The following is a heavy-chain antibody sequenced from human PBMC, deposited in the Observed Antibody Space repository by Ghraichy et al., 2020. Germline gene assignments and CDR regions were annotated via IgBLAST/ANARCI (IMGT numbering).Heavy chain of an antibody. CDR3: AKGLYQFDP. V-gene: IGHV3-23*01. D-gene: IGHD2-2*02. CDR1: GFTFSSYA. Sequence: GGSLRLSCAASGFTFSSYAMTWVRQAPGKGLEWVSVIGGSGVSTYYADSVKGRFTISRDNSKNTLYLQMDSLRAEDTAVYYCAKGLYQFDPWGQGTLVTVSS. CDR2: IGGSGVST. J-gene: IGHJ5*02.